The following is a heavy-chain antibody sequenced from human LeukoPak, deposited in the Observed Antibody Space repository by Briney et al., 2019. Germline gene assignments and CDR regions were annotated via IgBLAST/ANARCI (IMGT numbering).Heavy chain of an antibody. J-gene: IGHJ4*02. V-gene: IGHV4-39*01. CDR1: GGSISSSSYY. D-gene: IGHD6-13*01. Sequence: SETLSLTCTVSGGSISSSSYYWGWIRPPPGKGLEWIGSIYYSGSTYYNPSLKSRVTISVDTSKNQFSLKLSSATAADTAVYYCARHFGIAAADDYWGQGTLVTVSS. CDR2: IYYSGST. CDR3: ARHFGIAAADDY.